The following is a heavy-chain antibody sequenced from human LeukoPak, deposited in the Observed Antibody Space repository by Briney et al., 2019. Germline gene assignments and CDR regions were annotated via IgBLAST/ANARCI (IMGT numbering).Heavy chain of an antibody. V-gene: IGHV3-30*02. J-gene: IGHJ3*02. D-gene: IGHD3-22*01. CDR1: AFSFSTYG. Sequence: GGSLRLSCAASAFSFSTYGMHWVRQAPGKGLDWVAFMQYDGSEIFYADSVKGRFTISRDNSKNTLYLQMNSLRDDDTAVYYCARIPDYYDSSGAFDIWCQGTMVTVSS. CDR3: ARIPDYYDSSGAFDI. CDR2: MQYDGSEI.